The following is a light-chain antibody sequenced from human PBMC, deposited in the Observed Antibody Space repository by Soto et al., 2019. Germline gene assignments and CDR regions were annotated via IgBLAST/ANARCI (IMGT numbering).Light chain of an antibody. CDR2: EGS. Sequence: QSALTQPASVSGSPGQSITISCTGTSSDVGSYNLVSWYQQHPGKAPKLMIYEGSKRPSGVSNRFSGSKSGNTASLTISGLQAEGEADYYCCSYAGSSCYVFGTGTKVTVL. CDR1: SSDVGSYNL. V-gene: IGLV2-23*01. J-gene: IGLJ1*01. CDR3: CSYAGSSCYV.